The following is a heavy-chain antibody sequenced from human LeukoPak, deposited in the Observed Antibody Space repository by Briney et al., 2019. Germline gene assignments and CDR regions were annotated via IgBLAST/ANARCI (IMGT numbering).Heavy chain of an antibody. J-gene: IGHJ4*02. V-gene: IGHV5-51*01. CDR3: ARQYCGGDCYSAAYYFDY. D-gene: IGHD2-21*02. CDR1: GYSFTSYW. CDR2: IYPGDSDT. Sequence: GESLKISCKGSGYSFTSYWIGWVRQMPGKGLEWMGIIYPGDSDTRCSPSFQGQVTIPADKSISTAYLQWSSLKASDTAMYYCARQYCGGDCYSAAYYFDYWGQGTLVTVSS.